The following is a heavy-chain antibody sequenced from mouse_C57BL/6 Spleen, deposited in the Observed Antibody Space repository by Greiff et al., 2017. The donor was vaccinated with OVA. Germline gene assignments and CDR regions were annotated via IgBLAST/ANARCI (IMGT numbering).Heavy chain of an antibody. V-gene: IGHV1-55*01. Sequence: QVQLQQPGAELVKPGASVKMSCKASGYTFTSYWITWVKQRPGQGLEWIGDIYPGSGSTNYNEKFKSKATLTVDTSSSTAYMQLSSLTSEDSAGYYCARYGNYPYAMDYWGQGTSVTVSS. CDR1: GYTFTSYW. D-gene: IGHD2-1*01. CDR2: IYPGSGST. CDR3: ARYGNYPYAMDY. J-gene: IGHJ4*01.